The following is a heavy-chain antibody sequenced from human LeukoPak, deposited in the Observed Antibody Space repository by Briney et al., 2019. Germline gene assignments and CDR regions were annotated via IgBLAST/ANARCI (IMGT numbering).Heavy chain of an antibody. J-gene: IGHJ4*02. Sequence: PGGSLRLSCAVSGFTLGSYWMHWVRQAPGKGLVWVSRIDSDGSTTDYADSVKGRFTISRDNANNTLYLQMNSLRAEDAGVYYCARGLTLLGYCSSTSCLVNYWGQGTLVTVSS. V-gene: IGHV3-74*01. CDR1: GFTLGSYW. D-gene: IGHD2-2*01. CDR3: ARGLTLLGYCSSTSCLVNY. CDR2: IDSDGSTT.